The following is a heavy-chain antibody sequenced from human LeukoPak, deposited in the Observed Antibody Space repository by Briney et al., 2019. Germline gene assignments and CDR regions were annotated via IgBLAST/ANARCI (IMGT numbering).Heavy chain of an antibody. D-gene: IGHD4-17*01. CDR3: TTYGDYGPGSDY. V-gene: IGHV3-73*01. Sequence: GGSLRLSCAASGFTFSGSAIHWVRQASGKGLEWVGRIKSKSNSYATAYAASVKGRFTISRDDSKNTAYLRMNSLKTEDTAVYYCTTYGDYGPGSDYWGQGTLVTVSS. J-gene: IGHJ4*02. CDR2: IKSKSNSYAT. CDR1: GFTFSGSA.